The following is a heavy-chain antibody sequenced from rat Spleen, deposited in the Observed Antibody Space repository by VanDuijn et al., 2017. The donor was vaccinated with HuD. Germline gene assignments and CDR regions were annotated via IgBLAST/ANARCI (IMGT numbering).Heavy chain of an antibody. Sequence: EVQLVESGGGLVQPGRSLKLSCAASGFTFSNHDMAWVRQAPTKGLEWVASISPSGGSTYYRDSVKGRLTVSRDDAKSTLYLQMDSLRSEDTATYYCAIRQFGVGYVMDAWGQGASVTVSS. V-gene: IGHV5-25*01. CDR2: ISPSGGST. CDR3: AIRQFGVGYVMDA. D-gene: IGHD4-4*01. J-gene: IGHJ4*01. CDR1: GFTFSNHD.